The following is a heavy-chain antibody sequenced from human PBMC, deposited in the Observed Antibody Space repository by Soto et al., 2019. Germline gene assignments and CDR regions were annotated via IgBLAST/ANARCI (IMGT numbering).Heavy chain of an antibody. CDR2: ISTATGYT. CDR3: ARVGMDV. CDR1: GYSFTRSD. Sequence: QVKLVQSGAEVKKPGASVKVSCKASGYSFTRSDMHWVRQAPGQRPEWMGGISTATGYTKYSENFQGRVTITRDTSASTAYMELSRLRSEDTAVYYCARVGMDVWGQGTTVTVSS. J-gene: IGHJ6*02. V-gene: IGHV1-3*04.